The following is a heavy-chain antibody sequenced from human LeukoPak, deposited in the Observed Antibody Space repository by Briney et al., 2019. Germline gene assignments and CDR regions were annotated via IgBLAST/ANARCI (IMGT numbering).Heavy chain of an antibody. D-gene: IGHD7-27*01. Sequence: ASVKVSCKASGYTFTDNHMYWIRQAPEQGPECMGWINPNSGGTNYAQKFQGRITMTRDTSISTAYMELSRLTSDDTAIYFCARELGRNAFDTWGQGTMVTVSP. CDR1: GYTFTDNH. J-gene: IGHJ3*02. CDR3: ARELGRNAFDT. CDR2: INPNSGGT. V-gene: IGHV1-2*02.